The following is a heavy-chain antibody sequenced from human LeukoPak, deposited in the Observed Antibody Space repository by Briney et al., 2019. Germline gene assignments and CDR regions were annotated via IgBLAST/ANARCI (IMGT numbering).Heavy chain of an antibody. J-gene: IGHJ4*02. V-gene: IGHV3-23*01. CDR3: TKGGVVSAFGY. CDR2: VSGSGGNT. CDR1: GFSFGTYA. Sequence: PGGSLRLSCAASGFSFGTYAMTWVRQAPGKGLECVSTVSGSGGNTYYTDSVKGRFTISRDNSKNTLFLQMSSLRAEDTALYYCTKGGVVSAFGYWGQGVLVTFSS. D-gene: IGHD3-22*01.